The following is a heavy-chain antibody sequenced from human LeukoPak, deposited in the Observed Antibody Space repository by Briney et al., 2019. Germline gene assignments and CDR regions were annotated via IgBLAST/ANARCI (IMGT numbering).Heavy chain of an antibody. Sequence: ASVTVSCKASGYIFTTYYMHWVRQAPGQGLEWMGIINTSGGSTSYAQKFQGRVTMTRDTSTRTVYMELSSLRSEDTAVYYCARADSSGYHAPCDYWGQGTLVTVSS. J-gene: IGHJ4*02. D-gene: IGHD3-22*01. V-gene: IGHV1-46*01. CDR2: INTSGGST. CDR3: ARADSSGYHAPCDY. CDR1: GYIFTTYY.